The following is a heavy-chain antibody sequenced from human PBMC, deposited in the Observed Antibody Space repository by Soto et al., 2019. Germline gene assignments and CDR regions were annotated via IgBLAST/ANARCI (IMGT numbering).Heavy chain of an antibody. D-gene: IGHD6-19*01. V-gene: IGHV3-23*01. CDR3: AKDRDSSGWSQGFFDF. CDR1: GLTFSRNA. Sequence: GGSLRLSCVASGLTFSRNAMTWVRQAPGKGLEWVSSVSGGGDATYYADSVKGRFTVSRDNSKNTLYLQMSSLRAEDTAIYYCAKDRDSSGWSQGFFDFWGQGTLVTVSS. CDR2: VSGGGDAT. J-gene: IGHJ4*02.